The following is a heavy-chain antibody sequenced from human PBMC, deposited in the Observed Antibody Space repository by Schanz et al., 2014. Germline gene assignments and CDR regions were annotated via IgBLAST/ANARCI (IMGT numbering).Heavy chain of an antibody. J-gene: IGHJ4*02. D-gene: IGHD6-13*01. CDR1: GFTFSSYG. CDR2: IWHDGSGK. V-gene: IGHV3-33*06. Sequence: QVQLVESGGGVVQPGRSLRLSCAASGFTFSSYGMHWVRQAPGKGLGWVAVIWHDGSGKYYADSVKGRFTISRDNSKNTLYLEMNSLRAEDTAVYYCAKEKEEVAADGSFFDYWGQGTLVTVSS. CDR3: AKEKEEVAADGSFFDY.